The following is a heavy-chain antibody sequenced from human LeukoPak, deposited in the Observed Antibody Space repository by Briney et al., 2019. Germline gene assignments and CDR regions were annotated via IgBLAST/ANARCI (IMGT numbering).Heavy chain of an antibody. V-gene: IGHV4-61*01. CDR3: ARATPKHYDSSGCLDY. Sequence: SETLSLTCSVSGDSITSTSYYWSWIRQPPGKGLEWIGYIYYSGSTNYNPSLKSRVTISVDTSKNQFSLKLSSVTAADTAVYYCARATPKHYDSSGCLDYWGQGTLVTVSS. J-gene: IGHJ4*02. CDR2: IYYSGST. D-gene: IGHD3-22*01. CDR1: GDSITSTSYY.